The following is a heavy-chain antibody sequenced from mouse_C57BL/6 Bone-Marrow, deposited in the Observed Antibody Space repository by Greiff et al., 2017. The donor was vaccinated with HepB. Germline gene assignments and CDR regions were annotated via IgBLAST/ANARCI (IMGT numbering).Heavy chain of an antibody. V-gene: IGHV1-55*01. Sequence: VQLQQPGAELVKPGASVKMSCKASGYTFTSYWITWVKQRPGQGLEWIGDIYPGSGSTNYNEKFKSKATLTVDTSSSTAYMQLSSLTSEDSAVYYCATYYGSSYGFAYWGQGTLVTVSA. CDR3: ATYYGSSYGFAY. D-gene: IGHD1-1*01. CDR2: IYPGSGST. J-gene: IGHJ3*01. CDR1: GYTFTSYW.